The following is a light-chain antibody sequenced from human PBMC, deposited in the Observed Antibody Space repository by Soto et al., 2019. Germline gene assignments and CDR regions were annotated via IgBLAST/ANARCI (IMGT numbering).Light chain of an antibody. V-gene: IGKV3-20*01. CDR3: QQYSTSPWT. CDR1: QSVRSNY. J-gene: IGKJ1*01. Sequence: EIVLTQSPGTLPLSPGERATLSCRASQSVRSNYLAWYQQGPGQAPRLLIFAASSRATGIPDRFSGSGSGTDFTLTISRLEPEDFAVYYCQQYSTSPWTFGQGTKVDIK. CDR2: AAS.